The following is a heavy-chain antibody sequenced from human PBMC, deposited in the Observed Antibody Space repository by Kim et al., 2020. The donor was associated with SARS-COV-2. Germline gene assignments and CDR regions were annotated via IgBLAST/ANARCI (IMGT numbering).Heavy chain of an antibody. CDR1: GFTFSDYA. CDR2: TTRSGDGS. CDR3: VKYVRNYGAVH. J-gene: IGHJ4*02. V-gene: IGHV3-64D*06. D-gene: IGHD1-7*01. Sequence: GGSLRLSCSGSGFTFSDYAIPWVRRAPGKGLQYVSATTRSGDGSFYADSVEGRFTISRDNSKNTLYLQMNSLRVEDTSVYYCVKYVRNYGAVHWGQGTLVIVSA.